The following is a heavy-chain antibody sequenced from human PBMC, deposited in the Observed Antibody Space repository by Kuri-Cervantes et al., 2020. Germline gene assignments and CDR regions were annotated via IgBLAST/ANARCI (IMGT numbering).Heavy chain of an antibody. CDR2: IYHSGST. V-gene: IGHV4-34*01. CDR3: ARAGYSSSWSLDY. Sequence: ESLKISCAVYGGSFSGYYWSWIRQPPGKGLEWIGEIYHSGSTNYNPSLKSRVTISVDKSKNQFSLKLSSVTAVDTAVYYCARAGYSSSWSLDYWGQGTLVTVSS. D-gene: IGHD6-13*01. J-gene: IGHJ4*02. CDR1: GGSFSGYY.